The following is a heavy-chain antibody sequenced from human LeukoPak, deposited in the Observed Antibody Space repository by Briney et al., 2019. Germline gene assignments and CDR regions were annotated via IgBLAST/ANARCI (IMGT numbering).Heavy chain of an antibody. CDR2: IYYSVST. CDR3: ARVSDYGDYWYFDL. V-gene: IGHV4-59*01. CDR1: GGSISSYY. J-gene: IGHJ2*01. D-gene: IGHD4-17*01. Sequence: SETLSLTCTVSGGSISSYYWSWIRQPPGKGLGWIGYIYYSVSTNYNPSLKSRVTISVDTSKNQFSLKLSSVTAADTAVYYCARVSDYGDYWYFDLWGRGTLVTVSS.